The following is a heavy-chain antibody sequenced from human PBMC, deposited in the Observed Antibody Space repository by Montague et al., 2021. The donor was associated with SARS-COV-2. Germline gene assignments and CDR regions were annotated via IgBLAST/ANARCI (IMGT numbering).Heavy chain of an antibody. CDR2: IYYTGNT. D-gene: IGHD3-22*01. J-gene: IGHJ3*01. CDR3: ARLKRYFDSSGSPSAFDF. CDR1: GGSITNNIDY. V-gene: IGHV4-39*02. Sequence: SETLSLTCSVSGGSITNNIDYWAWIRQPPGKGLEWIGSIYYTGNTYYNPSLKSRVTISVVTSKNHFTLKLSSVIAAETAVYYRARLKRYFDSSGSPSAFDFWGQGTKVTVSS.